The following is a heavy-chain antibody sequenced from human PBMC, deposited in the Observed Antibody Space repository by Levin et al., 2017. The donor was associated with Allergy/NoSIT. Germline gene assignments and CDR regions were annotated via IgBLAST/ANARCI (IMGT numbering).Heavy chain of an antibody. CDR3: ARVVGNNGRGAFDI. D-gene: IGHD1-26*01. CDR2: INSDGTTT. V-gene: IGHV3-74*01. CDR1: GFTFIGYW. J-gene: IGHJ3*02. Sequence: GGSLRLSCAASGFTFIGYWMHWIRQVPGKGLVWVSQINSDGTTTDYAGSVKGRFTISRDNAENALYLQMNRLRAADTAVYYCARVVGNNGRGAFDIWGQGTMVTVSS.